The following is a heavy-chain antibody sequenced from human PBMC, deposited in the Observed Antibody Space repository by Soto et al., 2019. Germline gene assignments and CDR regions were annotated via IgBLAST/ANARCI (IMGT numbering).Heavy chain of an antibody. V-gene: IGHV4-31*03. D-gene: IGHD5-18*01. CDR2: VSHSGST. J-gene: IGHJ4*02. Sequence: SETLSLTCTVSGGSISSAAYYWSWIRQHPGKGLEWIGYVSHSGSTYYNPSLKSRVIISVDTSKNQFSPSLTSVTAADTAVYYCAREYTYGSNFFDCWGQGALVTVS. CDR3: AREYTYGSNFFDC. CDR1: GGSISSAAYY.